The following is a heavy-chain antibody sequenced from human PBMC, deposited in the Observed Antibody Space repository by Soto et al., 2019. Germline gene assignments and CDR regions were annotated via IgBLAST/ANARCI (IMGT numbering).Heavy chain of an antibody. CDR3: AKTRSRKSWSDFSDY. V-gene: IGHV1-18*01. J-gene: IGHJ4*02. Sequence: ASVKVSCKASGYTFTSCGISWVRQAPGQGLEWMGWISGDNGNTNYVQKLQGRVTMTTDTSTSTAYMELRSLRSDDTAVYYCAKTRSRKSWSDFSDYWGQGTLVTVSS. CDR2: ISGDNGNT. CDR1: GYTFTSCG. D-gene: IGHD1-26*01.